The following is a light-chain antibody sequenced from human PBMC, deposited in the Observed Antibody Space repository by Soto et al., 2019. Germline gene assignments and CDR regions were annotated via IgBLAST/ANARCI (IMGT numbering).Light chain of an antibody. V-gene: IGKV3-20*01. Sequence: EIVMTQSPATLSVSPGGRATLSFRASQSISDTLAWYQQKPGQAPRLLIYGASSRATGIPDRFSGSGSGTDFTLTISRLEPEDFAVYYCQQYGSSITFGQGTRLEIK. CDR2: GAS. CDR3: QQYGSSIT. CDR1: QSISDT. J-gene: IGKJ5*01.